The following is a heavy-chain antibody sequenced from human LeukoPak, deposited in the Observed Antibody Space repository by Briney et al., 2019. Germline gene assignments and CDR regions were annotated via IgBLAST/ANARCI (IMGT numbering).Heavy chain of an antibody. D-gene: IGHD6-13*01. CDR1: GFTFSSYS. V-gene: IGHV3-21*01. Sequence: GGSLRLSCAASGFTFSSYSMNWVRQAPGKGLEWVSSISSSGSYIYYADSVKGRFTISRDNAKNSLYLQMNSLRAEDTAVYYCARNRRIAAAGTKVYYGMDVWGQGTTVTVS. CDR3: ARNRRIAAAGTKVYYGMDV. J-gene: IGHJ6*02. CDR2: ISSSGSYI.